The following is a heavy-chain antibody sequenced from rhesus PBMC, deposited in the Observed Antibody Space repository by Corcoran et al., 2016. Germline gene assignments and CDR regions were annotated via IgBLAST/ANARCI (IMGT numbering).Heavy chain of an antibody. Sequence: VKLWQSGAEWKRPGASGKSPCRAPGYPSPTNALNGGRQANGQRLGWMGWINTDTGNPTYAQGFKERLTFSLDTSITTAYLQISNLNPEDTAVYYCARSHFAPGFDYWGQGVLITVSS. CDR3: ARSHFAPGFDY. CDR1: GYPSPTNA. D-gene: IGHD3S6*01. J-gene: IGHJ4*01. CDR2: INTDTGNP. V-gene: IGHV7-114*01.